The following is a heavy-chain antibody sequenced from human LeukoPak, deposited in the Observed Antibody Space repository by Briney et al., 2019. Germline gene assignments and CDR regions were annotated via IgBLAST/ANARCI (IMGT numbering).Heavy chain of an antibody. D-gene: IGHD4-23*01. J-gene: IGHJ5*02. CDR1: GFTFSSYA. Sequence: GGSLRPSCAASGFTFSSYAMHWVRQAPGKGLEWVSSISSSSSYIYYADSVKGRFTISRDNAKNSLYLQMNSLRAEDTAVYYCARDSPGGNSPWGQGTLVTVSS. CDR2: ISSSSSYI. CDR3: ARDSPGGNSP. V-gene: IGHV3-21*01.